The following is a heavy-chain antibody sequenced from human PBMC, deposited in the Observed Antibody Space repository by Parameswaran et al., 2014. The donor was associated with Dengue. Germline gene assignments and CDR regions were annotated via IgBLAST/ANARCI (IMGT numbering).Heavy chain of an antibody. J-gene: IGHJ6*02. CDR2: INPSGGST. CDR3: VVLRFLEWFPEGGMDV. V-gene: IGHV1-46*01. Sequence: MPGVRQMPGKGLEWMGIINPSGGSTSYAQKFQGRVTMTRDTSTSTVYMELSSLRSEDTAVYYCVVLRFLEWFPEGGMDVWGQGTTVTVSS. D-gene: IGHD3-3*01.